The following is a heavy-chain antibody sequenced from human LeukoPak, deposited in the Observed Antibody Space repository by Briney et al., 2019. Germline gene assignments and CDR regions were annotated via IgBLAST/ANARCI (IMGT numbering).Heavy chain of an antibody. D-gene: IGHD5-12*01. Sequence: PSESLSLTCTVSGRSIRNYYWSWLRQPPGKGLEWIGYIYSNGNTNYNPSLKSRVTISVDTSKNRISLKLSSVTAADTAVYYCARSLYSGDDSHFDYWGQGTLVTISS. CDR2: IYSNGNT. CDR3: ARSLYSGDDSHFDY. J-gene: IGHJ4*02. V-gene: IGHV4-59*01. CDR1: GRSIRNYY.